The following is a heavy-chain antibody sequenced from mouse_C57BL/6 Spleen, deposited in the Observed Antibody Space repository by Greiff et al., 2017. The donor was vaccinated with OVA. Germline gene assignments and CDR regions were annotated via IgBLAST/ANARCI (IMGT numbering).Heavy chain of an antibody. CDR1: GYSITSGYD. D-gene: IGHD4-1*01. J-gene: IGHJ1*03. CDR3: ARVANWDVYWYFDV. V-gene: IGHV3-1*01. CDR2: ISYSGST. Sequence: EVQLQESGPGMVKPSQSLSLTCTVTGYSITSGYDWHWIRHFPGNKLEWMGYISYSGSTNYNPSLKSRISITHDTSKNHFFLKLNSVTTEDTAAYYGARVANWDVYWYFDVWGTGTTVTVSS.